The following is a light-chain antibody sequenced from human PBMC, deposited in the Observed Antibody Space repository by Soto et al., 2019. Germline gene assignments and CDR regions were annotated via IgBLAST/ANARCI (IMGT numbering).Light chain of an antibody. CDR1: SSDVGAYDY. V-gene: IGLV2-8*01. Sequence: QSALTQPPSASGSPGQPVTISCTGTSSDVGAYDYVSWYQQHPGKAPKLMIYEVNKRPSGVPDRFSGSKSGNTASLTVSGLQAEDEADYYCSAHAGIIFYVFGTGTKVTVL. CDR2: EVN. CDR3: SAHAGIIFYV. J-gene: IGLJ1*01.